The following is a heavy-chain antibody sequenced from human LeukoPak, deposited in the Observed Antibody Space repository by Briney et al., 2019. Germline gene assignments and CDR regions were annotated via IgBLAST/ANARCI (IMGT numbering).Heavy chain of an antibody. CDR3: GKVGVHDLLPVDYDAYFAY. CDR2: ISGSGGTT. V-gene: IGHV3-23*01. J-gene: IGHJ4*02. Sequence: GGSLRLSCAASGFTFSNYAMSWVRQAPGKGLEWVSSISGSGGTTYYADSVKGRFSISRDSSKNTLYLQMNSLRAEDTAVYYCGKVGVHDLLPVDYDAYFAYWGQGTLVTVSS. D-gene: IGHD3-9*01. CDR1: GFTFSNYA.